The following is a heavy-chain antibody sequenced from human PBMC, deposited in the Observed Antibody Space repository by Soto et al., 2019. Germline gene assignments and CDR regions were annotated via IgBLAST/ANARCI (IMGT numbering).Heavy chain of an antibody. CDR3: ARGALRVDWYFDL. V-gene: IGHV3-23*01. CDR2: ISGSGGST. J-gene: IGHJ2*01. D-gene: IGHD3-16*01. Sequence: EVQLLESGGGLVQPGGSLRLSCAASGFTFSSYAMSWVRQAPGKGLEWVSAISGSGGSTYYADSVKGRFTISRDNSKNALYRERNGVRAEDTAVYYCARGALRVDWYFDLWGRGTLVTVSS. CDR1: GFTFSSYA.